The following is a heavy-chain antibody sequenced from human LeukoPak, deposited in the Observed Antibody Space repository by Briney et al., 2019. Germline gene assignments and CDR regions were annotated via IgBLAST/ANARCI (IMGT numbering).Heavy chain of an antibody. Sequence: GGSLRLSCAASGFTFSSYSMTWVRQAPGKGLEWVSSISSSSSYIYYADSVKGRFTISRDNAKNSLYLQMNSPRAEDTAVYYCAGGGIAAPRRWGQGTLVTVSS. J-gene: IGHJ4*02. CDR1: GFTFSSYS. CDR2: ISSSSSYI. CDR3: AGGGIAAPRR. V-gene: IGHV3-21*01. D-gene: IGHD6-13*01.